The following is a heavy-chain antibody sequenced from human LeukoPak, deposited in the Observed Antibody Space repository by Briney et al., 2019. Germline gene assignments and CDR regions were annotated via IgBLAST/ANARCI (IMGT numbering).Heavy chain of an antibody. J-gene: IGHJ5*02. V-gene: IGHV4-34*01. CDR2: INHSGST. CDR3: ARTGLPGDWFDP. Sequence: SETLSLTCAVYGGSFSGYYWSWIRQPPGKGLEWIGEINHSGSTNYNPSLKSRVTISVDTSKNQFSLKLSSVTAADTAVYYCARTGLPGDWFDPWGQGTLVTVSS. CDR1: GGSFSGYY. D-gene: IGHD5/OR15-5a*01.